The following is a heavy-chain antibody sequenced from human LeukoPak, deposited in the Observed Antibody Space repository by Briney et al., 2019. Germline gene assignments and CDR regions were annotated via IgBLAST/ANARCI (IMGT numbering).Heavy chain of an antibody. J-gene: IGHJ4*02. CDR2: ISGSGGDT. CDR1: GFTLSYYS. V-gene: IGHV3-23*01. CDR3: AKEGRLTVAAVVVENYFDY. D-gene: IGHD3-22*01. Sequence: GGSLRLSCAASGFTLSYYSMNWVRQAPGKGLEWVSGISGSGGDTYYSDSVKGRFTISRDNAKTTVYLQMNSLRTEDTAEYYCAKEGRLTVAAVVVENYFDYWGQGTPVTVSA.